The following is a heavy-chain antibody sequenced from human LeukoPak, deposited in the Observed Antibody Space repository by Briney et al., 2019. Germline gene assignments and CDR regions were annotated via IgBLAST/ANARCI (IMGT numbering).Heavy chain of an antibody. CDR2: IIPIFGTA. V-gene: IGHV1-69*06. CDR3: ARPNSSSQPFAPFDY. Sequence: ASVTVSYKASVGTFSSYAISWVRQAPGQWLEWIGGIIPIFGTANYAQKFQGRVTITADKSTSTAYMELSSLSSEDMAVYYCARPNSSSQPFAPFDYWGQGTLVTVSS. D-gene: IGHD6-13*01. J-gene: IGHJ4*02. CDR1: VGTFSSYA.